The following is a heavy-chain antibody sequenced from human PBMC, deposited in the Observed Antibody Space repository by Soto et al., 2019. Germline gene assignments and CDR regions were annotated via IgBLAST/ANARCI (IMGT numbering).Heavy chain of an antibody. V-gene: IGHV1-18*04. D-gene: IGHD3-22*01. CDR1: GYTFTSYG. Sequence: QVQLVQSGAEVKKPGASVKVSCKASGYTFTSYGISWVRQAPGQGLEWMGWISAYNGNTNYAQKLQGRVTMTTDTSTSTAYMELRSLGYDDKAVYYCARLGDEDSSGYYYSLGMDVWGQGPTVAVSS. CDR3: ARLGDEDSSGYYYSLGMDV. CDR2: ISAYNGNT. J-gene: IGHJ6*02.